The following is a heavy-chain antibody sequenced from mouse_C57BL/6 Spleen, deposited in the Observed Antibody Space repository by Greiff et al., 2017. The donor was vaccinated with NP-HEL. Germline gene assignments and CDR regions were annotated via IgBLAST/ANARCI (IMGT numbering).Heavy chain of an antibody. CDR3: ARETSWSWFAY. CDR2: IYPGDGDT. Sequence: LVESGAELVKPGASVKISCKASGYAFSSYWMNWVKQRPGKGLEWIGQIYPGDGDTNYNGKFKGKATLTADKSSSTAYMQLSSLTSEDSAVYFCARETSWSWFAYWGQGTLVTVSA. J-gene: IGHJ3*01. CDR1: GYAFSSYW. V-gene: IGHV1-80*01. D-gene: IGHD1-1*01.